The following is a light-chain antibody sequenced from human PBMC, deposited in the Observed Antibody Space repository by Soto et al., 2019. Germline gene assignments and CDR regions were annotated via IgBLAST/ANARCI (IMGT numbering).Light chain of an antibody. CDR2: DNT. Sequence: QSVLTQPPSVSGAPGQRVSISCTGSTSNIGAPYDVHWYQQLPGTAPKLLIYDNTNRPSGVPDRFSGSKSGTSASLAITGLQAEDEADYYCQSYDTSLYVFGTGTKLTVL. CDR1: TSNIGAPYD. J-gene: IGLJ1*01. CDR3: QSYDTSLYV. V-gene: IGLV1-40*01.